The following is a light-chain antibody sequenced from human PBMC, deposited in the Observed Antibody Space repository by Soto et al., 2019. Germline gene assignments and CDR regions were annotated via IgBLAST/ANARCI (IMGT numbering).Light chain of an antibody. Sequence: EIVLTQSPGTLSLSPGERATLSCRASQSVSSSHLAWYQQKPGQPPRLLIYGASSRATGIPDRFSGSGSGTDFTLTISRLEPEDFAVFYCQHYDSLPITFGQGTRLEIK. J-gene: IGKJ5*01. CDR1: QSVSSSH. CDR2: GAS. CDR3: QHYDSLPIT. V-gene: IGKV3-20*01.